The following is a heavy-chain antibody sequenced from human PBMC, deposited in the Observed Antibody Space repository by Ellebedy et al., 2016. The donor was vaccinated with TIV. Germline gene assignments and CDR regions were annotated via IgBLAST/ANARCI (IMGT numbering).Heavy chain of an antibody. V-gene: IGHV1-24*01. Sequence: ASVKVSXXVSGYTLTELSMHWVRQAPGKGLEWMGGFDPEDGETIYAQKFQGRVTMTEDTSTDTAYMELSSLRSEDTAVYYCATDLMTTVTYGGGYYYGMDVWGQGTTVTVSS. CDR1: GYTLTELS. CDR3: ATDLMTTVTYGGGYYYGMDV. D-gene: IGHD4-17*01. J-gene: IGHJ6*02. CDR2: FDPEDGET.